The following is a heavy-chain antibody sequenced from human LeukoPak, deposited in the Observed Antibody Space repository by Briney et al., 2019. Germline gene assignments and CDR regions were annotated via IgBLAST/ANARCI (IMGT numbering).Heavy chain of an antibody. CDR2: IYWNDDK. CDR1: GFSLSTSGVG. D-gene: IGHD6-19*01. CDR3: AHSTSSGWGNYFDY. Sequence: SGPTLVNPTQTLTLTCTFSGFSLSTSGVGVGWVRQPPGKALEWLALIYWNDDKRYSPSLKSRLTITKDTSKNQVVLTMTNMDPVDTATYYCAHSTSSGWGNYFDYWGQGTLVTVSS. J-gene: IGHJ4*02. V-gene: IGHV2-5*01.